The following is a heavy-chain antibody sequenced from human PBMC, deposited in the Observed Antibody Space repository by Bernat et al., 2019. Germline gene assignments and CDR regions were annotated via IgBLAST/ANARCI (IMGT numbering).Heavy chain of an antibody. CDR3: ARGTSTSAPYMDV. Sequence: QVQLVESGGGLVKPGGSLRLSCAASGFTFSDYYMSWIRQAPGKVLDWVSYISSSSYTNYADSVKGRFTISRDNAKNSLYLQMNSLRAEDTAVYYCARGTSTSAPYMDVWGKGTTVTVSS. CDR2: ISSSSYT. CDR1: GFTFSDYY. J-gene: IGHJ6*03. V-gene: IGHV3-11*05.